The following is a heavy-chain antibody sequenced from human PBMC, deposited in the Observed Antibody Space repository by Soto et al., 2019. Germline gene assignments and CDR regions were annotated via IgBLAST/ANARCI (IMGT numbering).Heavy chain of an antibody. V-gene: IGHV1-46*01. CDR2: INPSSGTP. Sequence: GASVKVSCKASGYTFTKYHMHWVRQAPGQGLEWIGIINPSSGTPTYAQKFQGRVTMTRDTSTTIVYMEVSSLRSEDTAVYYCARDDSGDFWKYHACAHWGQGTLVTVSS. CDR1: GYTFTKYH. J-gene: IGHJ4*02. CDR3: ARDDSGDFWKYHACAH. D-gene: IGHD3-3*01.